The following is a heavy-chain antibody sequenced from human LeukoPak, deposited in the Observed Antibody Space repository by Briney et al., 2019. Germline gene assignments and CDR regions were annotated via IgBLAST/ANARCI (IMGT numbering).Heavy chain of an antibody. CDR3: TRRAPKSSFWSRYNDY. CDR2: ISGDGDTP. D-gene: IGHD3-3*01. Sequence: GWSLTLSFAASGFTFSTYVLRGVRPAPGKGVEGVAFISGDGDTPYYADSVRGRFIISRDQSKKIVYLQVNGLREEHGSGYYCTRRAPKSSFWSRYNDYWGQGTLVTVSS. J-gene: IGHJ4*02. CDR1: GFTFSTYV. V-gene: IGHV3-23*01.